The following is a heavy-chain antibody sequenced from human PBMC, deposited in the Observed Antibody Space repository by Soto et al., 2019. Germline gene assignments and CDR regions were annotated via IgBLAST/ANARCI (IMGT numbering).Heavy chain of an antibody. J-gene: IGHJ2*01. CDR3: ASSRYETYDFWIGSPTYYWYFDL. D-gene: IGHD3-3*01. CDR1: GGSFSGYY. Sequence: SETLSLTGAVCGGSFSGYYWSWIRQPPGKGLGWIGEINHSGSTNYNPSLKSRVTISVDTSKNQFSLKLSSVTAADTAVYYCASSRYETYDFWIGSPTYYWYFDLLGCLTLV. CDR2: INHSGST. V-gene: IGHV4-34*01.